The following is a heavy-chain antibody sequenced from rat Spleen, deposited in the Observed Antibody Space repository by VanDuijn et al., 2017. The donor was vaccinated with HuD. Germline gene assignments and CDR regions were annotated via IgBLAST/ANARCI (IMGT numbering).Heavy chain of an antibody. CDR3: STGSDFDS. V-gene: IGHV5-29*01. CDR2: ISSDGRRN. J-gene: IGHJ2*01. Sequence: EVQLVESDGGLVQPGRSLKLSCAASGFTFSDYYMAWVRQAPTKGLEWVATISSDGRRNYYRDSVKGRFTIPRDNAKSTLYLQMDSLRFEDTSTYYCSTGSDFDSWGQGVMVTVSS. D-gene: IGHD5-1*01. CDR1: GFTFSDYY.